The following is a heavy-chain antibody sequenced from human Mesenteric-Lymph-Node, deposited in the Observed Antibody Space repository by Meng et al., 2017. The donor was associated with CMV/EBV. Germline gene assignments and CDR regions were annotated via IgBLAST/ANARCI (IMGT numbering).Heavy chain of an antibody. CDR2: INQSGST. CDR1: GGSFSGYY. V-gene: IGHV4-34*01. J-gene: IGHJ4*02. Sequence: TCAGYGGSFSGYYCSWIRQTPGKGLEWIGEINQSGSTNYNPSLKSRVTMSEDTSKNQFSLKLSSVTAADTAVYYCASRMGSGHYHFDFWGQGTLVTVSS. CDR3: ASRMGSGHYHFDF. D-gene: IGHD3-22*01.